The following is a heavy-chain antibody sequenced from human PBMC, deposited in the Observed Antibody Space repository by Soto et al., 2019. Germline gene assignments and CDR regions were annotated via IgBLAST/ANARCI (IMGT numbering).Heavy chain of an antibody. V-gene: IGHV4-59*01. CDR2: VYNSGST. J-gene: IGHJ4*02. Sequence: SLTYTVSGGSISSNYWTWIRQPPGKGLEWIGYVYNSGSTNYNPSLKSRVTISEDTSKSQFSLKVNSMTAADTAVYYCARYRREAVAGYTLDNWGQGILVTVSS. D-gene: IGHD6-13*01. CDR1: GGSISSNY. CDR3: ARYRREAVAGYTLDN.